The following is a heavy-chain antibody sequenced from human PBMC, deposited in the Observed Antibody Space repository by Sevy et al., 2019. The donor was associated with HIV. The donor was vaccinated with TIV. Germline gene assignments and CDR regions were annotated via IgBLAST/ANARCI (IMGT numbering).Heavy chain of an antibody. V-gene: IGHV1-69*13. CDR1: GGTFSTYS. Sequence: ASVKVSCKSSGGTFSTYSINWVRQAPGQGLEWMGMFIPIFGTANYAQRFQGRVTITADESTSTAYMELTSLRSEDTAVYYCAREQGVRGVIQANYFDPWGQGTLVTVSS. D-gene: IGHD3-10*01. J-gene: IGHJ5*02. CDR3: AREQGVRGVIQANYFDP. CDR2: FIPIFGTA.